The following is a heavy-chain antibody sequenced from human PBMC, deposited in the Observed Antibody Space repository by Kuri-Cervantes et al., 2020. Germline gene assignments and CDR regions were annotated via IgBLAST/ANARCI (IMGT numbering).Heavy chain of an antibody. Sequence: SVKVSCKASGGTFSSYAISWVRQAPGQGLEWMGGIIPIFGTANYAQKFQGRVTITADESTSTAYMELSRLRSDDTAVYYCARATNLTTVTANDAFDIWGQGTMVTVSS. CDR3: ARATNLTTVTANDAFDI. J-gene: IGHJ3*02. CDR1: GGTFSSYA. D-gene: IGHD4-17*01. CDR2: IIPIFGTA. V-gene: IGHV1-69*13.